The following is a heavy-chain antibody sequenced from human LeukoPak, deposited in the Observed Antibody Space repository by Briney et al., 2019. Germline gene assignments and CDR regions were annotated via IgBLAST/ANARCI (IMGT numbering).Heavy chain of an antibody. V-gene: IGHV1-69*06. Sequence: ASVKVSCKASGCTFSSYAINWVRQATGQGLEWMGWMIPVFGKTDYAQKFQGRVTITADKSISTAYMELSSLRSEDTAVYYCAIVGPYFDSWGQGTLVTVSS. CDR2: MIPVFGKT. J-gene: IGHJ4*02. CDR1: GCTFSSYA. CDR3: AIVGPYFDS.